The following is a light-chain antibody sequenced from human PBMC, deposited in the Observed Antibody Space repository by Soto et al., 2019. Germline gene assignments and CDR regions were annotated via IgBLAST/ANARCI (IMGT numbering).Light chain of an antibody. J-gene: IGKJ1*01. V-gene: IGKV3-20*01. Sequence: IVLTQYPGSMSLSPGERETTFCRASQSVSSNYFAWYQQKPGQAPRLLIYGISIRATGIPDRFSGSGSGTDFTLTISRLEPEDFAVYYCEQYGSSPRTFGQGTKVDIK. CDR1: QSVSSNY. CDR2: GIS. CDR3: EQYGSSPRT.